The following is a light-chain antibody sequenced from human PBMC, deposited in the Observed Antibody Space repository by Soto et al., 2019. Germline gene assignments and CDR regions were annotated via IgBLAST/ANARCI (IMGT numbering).Light chain of an antibody. J-gene: IGKJ4*01. V-gene: IGKV3-15*01. CDR1: QSVRSN. CDR3: QQYNIWPPLT. CDR2: GAS. Sequence: EVELTQSPDILSVSPGKTATLSCRASQSVRSNLAWYQQKPGQAPRLLIYGASTRATGIPARFSGSGSGREFTLTISSLQSEDFGLYYCQQYNIWPPLTFGGGTKVEIK.